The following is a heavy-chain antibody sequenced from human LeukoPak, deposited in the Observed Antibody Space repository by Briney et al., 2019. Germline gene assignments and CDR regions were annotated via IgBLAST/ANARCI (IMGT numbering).Heavy chain of an antibody. CDR2: ISGRGGRT. V-gene: IGHV3-23*01. J-gene: IGHJ4*02. Sequence: GGSLRLSCAASGFTFSRYGMSWVRQAPGKGLEWVSAISGRGGRTYYADSVKGRFTISRDNSKNTLYLQMNSLRSDDTALYYCAKDQWLVLNYWGQGTLVTVSS. CDR1: GFTFSRYG. D-gene: IGHD6-19*01. CDR3: AKDQWLVLNY.